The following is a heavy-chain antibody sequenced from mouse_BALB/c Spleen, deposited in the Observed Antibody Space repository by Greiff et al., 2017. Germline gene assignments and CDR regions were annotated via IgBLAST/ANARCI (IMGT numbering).Heavy chain of an antibody. Sequence: DVQLVESGGGLVKPGGSLKLSCAASGFTFSSYAMSWVRQSPEKRLEWVAEISSGGSYTYYPDTVTGRFTISRDNAKNTLYLEMSSLRSEDTAMYYCARDRDYYGSSYYAMDYWGQGTSVTVSS. D-gene: IGHD1-1*01. J-gene: IGHJ4*01. CDR3: ARDRDYYGSSYYAMDY. V-gene: IGHV5-9-4*01. CDR1: GFTFSSYA. CDR2: ISSGGSYT.